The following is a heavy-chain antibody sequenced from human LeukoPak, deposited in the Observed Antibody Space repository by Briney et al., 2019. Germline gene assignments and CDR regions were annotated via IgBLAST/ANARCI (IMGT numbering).Heavy chain of an antibody. J-gene: IGHJ5*02. CDR2: IYTSGST. CDR3: ASSRGASWFDP. Sequence: PSETLSLTCTVSGGSISSGSYYWSWIRQPAGKGLEWIGRIYTSGSTNYNPSLKSRVTISVDTSKNQFSLKLSSVTAADTAVYYCASSRGASWFDPWGQGTLVTVSS. V-gene: IGHV4-61*02. CDR1: GGSISSGSYY.